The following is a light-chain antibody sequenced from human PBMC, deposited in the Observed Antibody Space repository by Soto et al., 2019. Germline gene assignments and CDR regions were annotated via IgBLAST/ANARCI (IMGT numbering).Light chain of an antibody. Sequence: DIVMTQSPDSLAVSLGERATINCKSSQSVLYSSNNKNCLAWYQQKPGQPPKLLIYWASTRESGVPHRFSGSRSQTDFTLTISSLQSEAVAVCYCQQYYGSAVAFGQATKRDIK. V-gene: IGKV4-1*01. CDR1: QSVLYSSNNKNC. CDR2: WAS. J-gene: IGKJ2*01. CDR3: QQYYGSAVA.